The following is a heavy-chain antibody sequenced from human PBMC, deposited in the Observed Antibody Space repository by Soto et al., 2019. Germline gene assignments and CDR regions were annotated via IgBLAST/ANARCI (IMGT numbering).Heavy chain of an antibody. CDR1: GFTFSSYA. Sequence: EVQLLESGGGLVQPGGSLRLSCAASGFTFSSYAMSWVRQAPGKGLEWVSAISGSGGSTYYADSVKGRFTISRDNSKNPLNLQMNSVRAEDTAVYYCAKGGGPVVLGGEFDYWGQGTLVTVSS. CDR2: ISGSGGST. D-gene: IGHD3-10*01. J-gene: IGHJ4*02. V-gene: IGHV3-23*01. CDR3: AKGGGPVVLGGEFDY.